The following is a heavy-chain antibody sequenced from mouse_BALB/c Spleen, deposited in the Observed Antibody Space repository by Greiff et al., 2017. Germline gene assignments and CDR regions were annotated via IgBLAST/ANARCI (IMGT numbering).Heavy chain of an antibody. J-gene: IGHJ4*01. D-gene: IGHD1-1*01. CDR2: ISYSGST. CDR3: ARHYYGSSYSYYAMDY. CDR1: GYSITSDYA. Sequence: EVQRVESGPGLVKPSQSLSLTCTVTGYSITSDYAWNWIRQVPGNKLEWMGYISYSGSTSYKPSLKSRISITRDTSKNQFFLQLNSVTTEDTATYYCARHYYGSSYSYYAMDYWGQGTSVTVSS. V-gene: IGHV3-2*02.